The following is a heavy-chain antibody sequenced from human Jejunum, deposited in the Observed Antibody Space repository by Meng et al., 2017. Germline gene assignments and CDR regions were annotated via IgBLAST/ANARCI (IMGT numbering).Heavy chain of an antibody. J-gene: IGHJ4*02. D-gene: IGHD3-22*01. CDR1: NYSITRGYS. CDR3: AKNYYDSSGQWGF. V-gene: IGHV4-38-2*02. CDR2: ISHSGST. Sequence: GSLRLSCTVSNYSITRGYSWGWIRQPPGKGLEWIGSISHSGSTSYNPSLKSRVTISVDTSKSQLSLNLISVTAADTAVYYCAKNYYDSSGQWGFWGPGTLVTVSS.